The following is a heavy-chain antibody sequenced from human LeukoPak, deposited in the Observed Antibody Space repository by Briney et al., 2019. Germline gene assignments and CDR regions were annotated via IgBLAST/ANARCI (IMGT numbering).Heavy chain of an antibody. V-gene: IGHV3-23*01. D-gene: IGHD1-26*01. J-gene: IGHJ4*02. Sequence: GGSLRLSCAGSGFTFSHYAISWVRQAPGRGLEWILSFSGFGDSIFYAASVKGRFTISRDNSKRTLYLQMRSLRAEDTGIYYRAKVGANYSYYFDSWGQGTLVSVSS. CDR1: GFTFSHYA. CDR3: AKVGANYSYYFDS. CDR2: FSGFGDSI.